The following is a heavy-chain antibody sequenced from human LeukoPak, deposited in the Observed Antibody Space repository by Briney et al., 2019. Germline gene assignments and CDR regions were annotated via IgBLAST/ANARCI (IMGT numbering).Heavy chain of an antibody. CDR3: ARELGYCSSTSCSHYYYYGMDV. J-gene: IGHJ6*02. CDR2: INPNSGGT. Sequence: GASVKVSCKASGYTFTSYYMHWVRQAPGQGLEWMGWINPNSGGTNYAQKFQGRVTMTRDTSISTAYMELSRLRSDDTAVYYCARELGYCSSTSCSHYYYYGMDVWGQGTTVTVSS. D-gene: IGHD2-2*01. V-gene: IGHV1-2*02. CDR1: GYTFTSYY.